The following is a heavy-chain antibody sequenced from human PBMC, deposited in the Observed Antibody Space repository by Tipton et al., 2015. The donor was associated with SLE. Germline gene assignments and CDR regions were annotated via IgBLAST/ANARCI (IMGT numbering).Heavy chain of an antibody. CDR1: GFTFRSYS. Sequence: GSLRLSCAASGFTFRSYSMNWVRQAPGKGLEWISYISSSSSTIYYADSVKGRFTISRDNAKNSLYLQMNSLRAEDTAVYYCARDYTILRFLEWHPGAFDIWGQGTMVTVSS. D-gene: IGHD3-3*01. CDR3: ARDYTILRFLEWHPGAFDI. CDR2: ISSSSSTI. V-gene: IGHV3-48*01. J-gene: IGHJ3*02.